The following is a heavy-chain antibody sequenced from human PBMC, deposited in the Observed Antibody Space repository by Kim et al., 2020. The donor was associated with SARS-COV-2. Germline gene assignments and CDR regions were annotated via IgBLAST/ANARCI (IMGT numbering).Heavy chain of an antibody. D-gene: IGHD2-2*01. CDR1: GFTFSTYD. V-gene: IGHV3-13*01. J-gene: IGHJ6*02. CDR2: IGNGGDT. Sequence: GGSLRLSCAAAGFTFSTYDMHWVRQGAGKGLEWVSGIGNGGDTYYSGSVKGRFIISRENGRNSLYLQMNSLRAGDTAVYYCIRYCSSSSCYYGMDVWGQG. CDR3: IRYCSSSSCYYGMDV.